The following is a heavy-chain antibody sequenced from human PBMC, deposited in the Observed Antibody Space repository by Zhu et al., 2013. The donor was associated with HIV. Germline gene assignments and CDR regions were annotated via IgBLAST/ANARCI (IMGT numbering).Heavy chain of an antibody. V-gene: IGHV1-18*01. CDR2: ISAYNGNT. Sequence: QVQLVQSGAEVKKPGASVKVSCKASGYTFTSYGISWVRQAPGQGLEWMGWISAYNGNTNYAQKLQGRVTMTTDTSTSTAYMELRSLRSDDTAVYYCARDRGLGVGWVVAATRGLDRPLGGYYYYGMDVWGQGTTVTVSS. CDR1: GYTFTSYG. J-gene: IGHJ6*02. CDR3: ARDRGLGVGWVVAATRGLDRPLGGYYYYGMDV. D-gene: IGHD2-15*01.